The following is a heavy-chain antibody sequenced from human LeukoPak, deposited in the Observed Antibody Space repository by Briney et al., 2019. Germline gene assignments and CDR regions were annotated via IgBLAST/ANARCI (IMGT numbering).Heavy chain of an antibody. Sequence: ASVKVSCKASGYTFTSYAMHWVRQAPGQRLEWMGWINAGNGNTKYSQKFQGRVTITRDTSASTAYMELSSLRSEDTAVYYCATPNGWFGELSKYYYYGMDVWGQGTTVTVSS. CDR3: ATPNGWFGELSKYYYYGMDV. CDR2: INAGNGNT. J-gene: IGHJ6*02. D-gene: IGHD3-10*01. CDR1: GYTFTSYA. V-gene: IGHV1-3*01.